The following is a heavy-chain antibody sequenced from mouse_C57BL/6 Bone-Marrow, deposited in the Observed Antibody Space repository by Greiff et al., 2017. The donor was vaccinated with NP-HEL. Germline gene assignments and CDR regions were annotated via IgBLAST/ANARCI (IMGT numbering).Heavy chain of an antibody. CDR1: GFSLTSYG. CDR2: IWSGGST. D-gene: IGHD1-1*01. CDR3: ARNYGEGYYAMDY. V-gene: IGHV2-2*01. Sequence: VKLMESGPGLVQPSQSLSITCTVSGFSLTSYGVHWVRQSPGKGLEWLGVIWSGGSTDYNAAFISRLSISKDNSKSQVFFKMNSLQADDTAIYYCARNYGEGYYAMDYWGQGTSVTVSS. J-gene: IGHJ4*01.